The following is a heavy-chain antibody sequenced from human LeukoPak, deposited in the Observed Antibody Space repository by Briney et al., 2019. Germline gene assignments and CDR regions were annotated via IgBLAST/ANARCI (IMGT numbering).Heavy chain of an antibody. CDR1: GFTFSSYE. V-gene: IGHV3-48*03. CDR2: ISSSGSTI. Sequence: PGGSLRPSCAASGFTFSSYEMNWVRQAPGKGLEWVSYISSSGSTIYYADSVKGRFTISRDNAKNSLYLQMNSLRAEDTAVYYCARDDYGDYVIPYYYYGMDVWGQGTTVTVSS. D-gene: IGHD4-17*01. CDR3: ARDDYGDYVIPYYYYGMDV. J-gene: IGHJ6*02.